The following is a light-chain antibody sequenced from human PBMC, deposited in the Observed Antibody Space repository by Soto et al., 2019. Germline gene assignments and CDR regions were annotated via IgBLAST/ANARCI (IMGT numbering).Light chain of an antibody. CDR1: QSVSSN. V-gene: IGKV3-15*01. Sequence: IVMTQSRSTLSVSPGRRATLSCRASQSVSSNLAWYQQKPGQAPRLLIYGASSRATGIPVRFSGSGYGTEFNLTISSLQPEDFAVYYCQQYNNWPLTFGQGTRLEIK. CDR2: GAS. CDR3: QQYNNWPLT. J-gene: IGKJ5*01.